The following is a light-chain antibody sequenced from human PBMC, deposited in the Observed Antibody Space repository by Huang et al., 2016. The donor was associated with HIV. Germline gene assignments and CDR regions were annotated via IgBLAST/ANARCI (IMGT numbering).Light chain of an antibody. CDR1: QSISSY. V-gene: IGKV1-39*01. CDR3: QQSYSTPL. CDR2: AAS. Sequence: DIQMTQSPSSLSASVGDRVTITCLASQSISSYLNWYQQKPGKAPKLLIYAASSLQSGVPSRFSGSGSGTDFTLTISSLQPEDFATYYCQQSYSTPLFGPGTKVDIK. J-gene: IGKJ3*01.